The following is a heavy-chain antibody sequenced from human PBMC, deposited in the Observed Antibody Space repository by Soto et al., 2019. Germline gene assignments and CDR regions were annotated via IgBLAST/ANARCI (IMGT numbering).Heavy chain of an antibody. V-gene: IGHV4-4*02. D-gene: IGHD6-19*01. Sequence: SETLSLTCAVSSGSISSSNWWSWVRQPPGKGLEWIGEIYHSGSTNYNPSLKSRVTISVDKSKNQFSLKLSSVTAADTAVYYCARPPESSGRWNYFDYWGQGTLVTVSS. CDR3: ARPPESSGRWNYFDY. CDR1: SGSISSSNW. J-gene: IGHJ4*02. CDR2: IYHSGST.